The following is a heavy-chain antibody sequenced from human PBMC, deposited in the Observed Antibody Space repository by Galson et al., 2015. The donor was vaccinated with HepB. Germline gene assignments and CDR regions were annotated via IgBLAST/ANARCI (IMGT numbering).Heavy chain of an antibody. D-gene: IGHD3-10*01. CDR2: ISSSSSYT. Sequence: SLRLSCAASGFTFSDYYMSWIRQAPGKGLEWVSYISSSSSYTNYADSVKGRFTISRDNAKNSLYLQMNSLRAEDTAVYYCASSGYGSGSYGDYWGQGTLVTVSS. J-gene: IGHJ4*02. CDR1: GFTFSDYY. CDR3: ASSGYGSGSYGDY. V-gene: IGHV3-11*03.